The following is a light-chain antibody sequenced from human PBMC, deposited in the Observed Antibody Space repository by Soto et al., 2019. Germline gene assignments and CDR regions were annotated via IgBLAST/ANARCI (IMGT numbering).Light chain of an antibody. CDR1: RIDVGAYNY. J-gene: IGLJ1*01. CDR2: EVT. CDR3: SSFTSRFTFV. Sequence: LAQPASVSGSPGQSIASSCTGTRIDVGAYNYVSWYQQHPGKAPKLMISEVTNRPSGVSDRFSGSKSGNTASLTISGLQAEDEADYYCSSFTSRFTFVFXTGTKVTVL. V-gene: IGLV2-14*01.